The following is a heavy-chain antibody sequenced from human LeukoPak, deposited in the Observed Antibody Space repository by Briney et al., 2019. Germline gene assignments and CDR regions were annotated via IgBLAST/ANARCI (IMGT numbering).Heavy chain of an antibody. Sequence: GGSLRLSCAASGFTFSSNSMNWVRQAPGKGLEWVSSISSSSSYIYYADSVKGRFTISRDNAKNSLYLQMNSLRAEDTAVYYCARVWSPPYTSSWPYYFDYWGQGTLVTVSS. J-gene: IGHJ4*02. CDR1: GFTFSSNS. D-gene: IGHD6-13*01. CDR2: ISSSSSYI. CDR3: ARVWSPPYTSSWPYYFDY. V-gene: IGHV3-21*01.